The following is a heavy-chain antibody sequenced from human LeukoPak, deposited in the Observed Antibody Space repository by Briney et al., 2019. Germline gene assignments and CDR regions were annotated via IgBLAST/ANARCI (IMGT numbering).Heavy chain of an antibody. Sequence: GASVKVSCKASGYTFTGYYMHWVRQAPGQGLEWMGWINPNSGGTNYAQKFQGWVTMTRDTSISTAYMELSRLRSDDTAVYYCARVRSSGWRLPDYWGQGTLVTVSS. V-gene: IGHV1-2*04. J-gene: IGHJ4*02. CDR2: INPNSGGT. CDR1: GYTFTGYY. D-gene: IGHD6-19*01. CDR3: ARVRSSGWRLPDY.